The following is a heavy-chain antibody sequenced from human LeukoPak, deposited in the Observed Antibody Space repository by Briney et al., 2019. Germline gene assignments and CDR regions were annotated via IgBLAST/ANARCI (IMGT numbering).Heavy chain of an antibody. CDR3: AKDLDIYGDYDLPDY. CDR1: GYTFSSYG. V-gene: IGHV3-30*18. Sequence: GGSLRLSCAASGYTFSSYGMHWVRQAPGKGLEWVAVISYDGSNKYYADSVKGRFTISRDNSKNTLYLQMNSLRAEDTAVYYCAKDLDIYGDYDLPDYWGQGTLVTVSS. J-gene: IGHJ4*02. CDR2: ISYDGSNK. D-gene: IGHD4-17*01.